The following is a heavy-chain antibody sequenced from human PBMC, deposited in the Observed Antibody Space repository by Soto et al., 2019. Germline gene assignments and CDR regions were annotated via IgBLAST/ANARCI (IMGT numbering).Heavy chain of an antibody. V-gene: IGHV4-59*01. D-gene: IGHD2-15*01. CDR2: ISYSGNT. CDR3: AGLRGYAGSPIDY. CDR1: GGSIISGY. J-gene: IGHJ4*02. Sequence: NPSETLSLTCTVSGGSIISGYLSWIRQPPGKGLEWIGYISYSGNTNYNPSLKSRVTMSVDTPKNQFSLRLSSVTTADTAVYYCAGLRGYAGSPIDYWGQGTLVTVSS.